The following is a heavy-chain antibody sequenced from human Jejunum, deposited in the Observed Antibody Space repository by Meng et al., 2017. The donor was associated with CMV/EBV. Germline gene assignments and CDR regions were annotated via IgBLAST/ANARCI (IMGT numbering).Heavy chain of an antibody. CDR2: ISGSGGTT. CDR3: ARGFCSGGTCNGAY. CDR1: GCTFRSDA. V-gene: IGHV3-23*01. Sequence: GSGCTFRSDAMSWVRQAPGKGLEWVSGISGSGGTTYYADSVKGRFTISRDNSRNTLYVQMNSLRVEDTAIYYCARGFCSGGTCNGAYWGQGALVTVSS. D-gene: IGHD2-15*01. J-gene: IGHJ4*02.